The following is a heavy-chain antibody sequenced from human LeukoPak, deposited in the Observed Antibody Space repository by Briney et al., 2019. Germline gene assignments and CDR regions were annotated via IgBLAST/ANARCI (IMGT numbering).Heavy chain of an antibody. D-gene: IGHD4-17*01. CDR2: INHSGST. CDR3: ASRSTVTNYFDY. Sequence: SETLSLTCAVYGGSFSGYYWSWIRQPPGKGLEWIGEINHSGSTNYNPSLKSRVTISVDTSKNQFSLKLSSVTAADTAVYYCASRSTVTNYFDYWGQGTLVTVSS. V-gene: IGHV4-34*01. J-gene: IGHJ4*02. CDR1: GGSFSGYY.